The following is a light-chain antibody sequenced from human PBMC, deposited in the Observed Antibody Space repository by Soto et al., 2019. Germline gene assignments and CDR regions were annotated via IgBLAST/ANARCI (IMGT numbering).Light chain of an antibody. CDR2: DAS. J-gene: IGKJ5*01. CDR1: QSVGSS. CDR3: QQRSSWIT. Sequence: EIVLTQSPATLSLLPGERATLSCRASQSVGSSLAWYQHKAGQAPRLLLYDASNRATGIPARFSGSGSGTDFTLTISSLEHEDFAVYYCQQRSSWITFGQGTRREIE. V-gene: IGKV3-11*01.